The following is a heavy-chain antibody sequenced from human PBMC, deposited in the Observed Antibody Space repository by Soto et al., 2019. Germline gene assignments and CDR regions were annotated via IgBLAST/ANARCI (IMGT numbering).Heavy chain of an antibody. CDR1: GFTFTSYG. Sequence: ASVKGSCKASGFTFTSYGISWVRQAPGQGLEWMGWISAYNGNTNYAQKLQGRVTMTTDTSTSTAYMELRSLRSDDTAVYYCGRDLGSGYSLVYFDYWGQGTLVTVSS. V-gene: IGHV1-18*01. CDR2: ISAYNGNT. J-gene: IGHJ4*02. D-gene: IGHD5-18*01. CDR3: GRDLGSGYSLVYFDY.